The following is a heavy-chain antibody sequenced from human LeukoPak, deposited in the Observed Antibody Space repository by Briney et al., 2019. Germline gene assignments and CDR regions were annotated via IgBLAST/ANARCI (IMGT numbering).Heavy chain of an antibody. CDR1: GGTFSSYA. J-gene: IGHJ5*02. CDR3: ATLVTAISAVAPT. D-gene: IGHD2-21*02. CDR2: IIPILGIA. Sequence: AASVKVSCKASGGTFSSYAISWVRQAPGQGLEWMGRIIPILGIANYAQKFQGRVTITADKSTSTAYMELSSLRSEDTAVYYCATLVTAISAVAPTWGQGTLVTVSS. V-gene: IGHV1-69*04.